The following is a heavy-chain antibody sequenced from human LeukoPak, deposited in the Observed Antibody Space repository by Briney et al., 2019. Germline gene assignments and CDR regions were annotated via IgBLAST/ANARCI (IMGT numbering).Heavy chain of an antibody. J-gene: IGHJ4*02. CDR1: GGSISSGGYS. Sequence: SGTLSLTCAVSGGSISSGGYSWSWIRQPPGKGLEWIGYIYHSGSTYYNPSLKSRVTISVDRSKNQFSLKLSSVTAADTAVYYCARAGYYDSSGYPDYWGQGTLVTVSS. CDR3: ARAGYYDSSGYPDY. CDR2: IYHSGST. D-gene: IGHD3-22*01. V-gene: IGHV4-30-2*01.